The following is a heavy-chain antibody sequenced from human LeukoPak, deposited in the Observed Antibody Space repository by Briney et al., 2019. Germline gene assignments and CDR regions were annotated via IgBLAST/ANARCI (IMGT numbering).Heavy chain of an antibody. CDR3: ASYYGSGSHKDAFDI. CDR2: IIPIFGTA. J-gene: IGHJ3*02. CDR1: GGTFSSYA. D-gene: IGHD3-10*01. Sequence: EASVKVSCKASGGTFSSYAISWVRQAPGQGLEWMGGIIPIFGTANYAQKFQGRVTITADKSTSTAYMELSSLRSEDTAVYYCASYYGSGSHKDAFDIWGQGTMVTVSS. V-gene: IGHV1-69*06.